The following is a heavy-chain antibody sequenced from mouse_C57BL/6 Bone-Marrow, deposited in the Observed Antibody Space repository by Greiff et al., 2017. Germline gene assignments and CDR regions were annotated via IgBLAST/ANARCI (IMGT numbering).Heavy chain of an antibody. CDR2: IDPENGDT. CDR1: GFNIKDDY. J-gene: IGHJ2*01. V-gene: IGHV14-4*01. CDR3: TTHYYGSHHY. D-gene: IGHD1-1*01. Sequence: EVQLQQSGAELVRPGASVKLSCTASGFNIKDDYMHWVKQRPEQGLEWIGWIDPENGDTEYASKFQGKATITADTSSNTAYLQLSSLTSEDTAVYYCTTHYYGSHHYWGQGTTLTVSS.